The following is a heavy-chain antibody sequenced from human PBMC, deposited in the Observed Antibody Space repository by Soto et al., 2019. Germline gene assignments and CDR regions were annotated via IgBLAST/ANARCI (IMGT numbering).Heavy chain of an antibody. CDR2: IWYDGTNA. CDR3: ARDPLLIGGPSGRMGGYFDF. D-gene: IGHD3-10*01. J-gene: IGHJ4*02. V-gene: IGHV3-33*01. CDR1: GLTFSDFD. Sequence: QVQLVQSGGGVVQPGKSLRLSCEVSGLTFSDFDMHWVRQAPGKGLEWVAVIWYDGTNAYYADSVKGRFSVSRDNSENTLYLEMNSLRAEDTAVYFCARDPLLIGGPSGRMGGYFDFWGQGDLVTVSS.